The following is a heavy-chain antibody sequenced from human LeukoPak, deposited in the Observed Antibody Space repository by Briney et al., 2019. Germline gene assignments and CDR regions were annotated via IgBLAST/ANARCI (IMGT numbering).Heavy chain of an antibody. V-gene: IGHV3-21*04. CDR2: IGSRDNDI. D-gene: IGHD3-10*01. CDR3: AKGPYGSGSYPFDY. J-gene: IGHJ4*02. Sequence: GGSLRLSCAASGFTFSTYSMSWVRQAPGKGLEWVSAIGSRDNDIYYADSVKGRFTISRDNAKNSLYLQMNSPRTEDTAFYYCAKGPYGSGSYPFDYWGQGTLVTVSS. CDR1: GFTFSTYS.